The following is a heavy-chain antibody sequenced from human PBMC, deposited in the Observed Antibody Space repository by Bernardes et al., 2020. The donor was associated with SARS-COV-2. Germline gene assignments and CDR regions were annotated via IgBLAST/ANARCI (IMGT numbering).Heavy chain of an antibody. D-gene: IGHD3-3*01. V-gene: IGHV1-24*01. CDR2: FDPEDGET. CDR3: ATAPRTTIFGVVIRIYYGMDV. Sequence: ASVKVSCKVSGYTLTELSMHWVRQAPGKGLEWMGGFDPEDGETIYAQKFQGRVTMTEDTSTDTAYMELSSLRSEDTAVYYCATAPRTTIFGVVIRIYYGMDVWGQGTTVTVSS. J-gene: IGHJ6*02. CDR1: GYTLTELS.